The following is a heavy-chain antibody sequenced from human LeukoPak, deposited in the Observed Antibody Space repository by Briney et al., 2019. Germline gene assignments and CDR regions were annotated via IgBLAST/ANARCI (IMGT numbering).Heavy chain of an antibody. J-gene: IGHJ4*02. V-gene: IGHV3-30*03. Sequence: PGGSLRLSCAVSGLTFSNYGMHWVRQAPGKGLEWVGVVSFDGSDKYYGDSVKGRFTISRDNAKNTLYLQMNGLRAEDTAVYYCATDGGYTYGPLTRDYWGQGTLVTVSS. CDR3: ATDGGYTYGPLTRDY. D-gene: IGHD5-18*01. CDR1: GLTFSNYG. CDR2: VSFDGSDK.